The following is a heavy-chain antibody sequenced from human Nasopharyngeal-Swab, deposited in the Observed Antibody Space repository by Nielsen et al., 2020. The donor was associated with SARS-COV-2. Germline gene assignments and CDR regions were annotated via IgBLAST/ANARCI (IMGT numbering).Heavy chain of an antibody. CDR1: GFTFSSYS. D-gene: IGHD2-21*01. J-gene: IGHJ6*02. V-gene: IGHV3-21*01. CDR3: ARDGIERIVVVNAIWYYYGMDV. CDR2: MSSSSSNI. Sequence: AETLRLSCAASGFTFSSYSMNWVRQAPGTGLEWVSSMSSSSSNIYYADSVKGRFTISRDNANTSLYLQMNSLRAEDTAVYYCARDGIERIVVVNAIWYYYGMDVWGQGTTVTVSS.